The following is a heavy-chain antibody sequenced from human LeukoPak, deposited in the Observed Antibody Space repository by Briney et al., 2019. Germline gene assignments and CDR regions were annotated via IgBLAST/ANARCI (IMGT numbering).Heavy chain of an antibody. Sequence: GGSLRLSCAASGFNFSSYSMNWVRQAPGKGLEWVSSISSSSSYIYYADSVKGRFTISRDNAKNSLYLQMNSLRAEDTAVYYCARVFGRYDFWSGYYRNYYYYMDVWGKGTTVTVSS. CDR1: GFNFSSYS. CDR3: ARVFGRYDFWSGYYRNYYYYMDV. J-gene: IGHJ6*03. D-gene: IGHD3-3*01. V-gene: IGHV3-21*01. CDR2: ISSSSSYI.